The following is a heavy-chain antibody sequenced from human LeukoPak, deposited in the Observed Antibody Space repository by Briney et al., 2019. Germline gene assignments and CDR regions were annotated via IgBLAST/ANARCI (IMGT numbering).Heavy chain of an antibody. CDR3: ARVANKRTLDY. Sequence: ASVKVSCKASGYSFSGYYVHWVRQAPGQGLEWMGWINPDSGGTNFAQKFQGRVTMTRDTSTSTVYMELSSLRSEDTAVYYCARVANKRTLDYWGQGTLVTVSS. D-gene: IGHD1-14*01. V-gene: IGHV1-2*02. CDR1: GYSFSGYY. J-gene: IGHJ4*02. CDR2: INPDSGGT.